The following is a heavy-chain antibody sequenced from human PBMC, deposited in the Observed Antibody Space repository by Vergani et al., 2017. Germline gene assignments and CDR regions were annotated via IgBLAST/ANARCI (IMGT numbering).Heavy chain of an antibody. Sequence: QVQLQQWGAGLLKPSETLSLTCAVYGGSFSGYYWSWIRQPPGKGLEWFGEINHSGSTNYNPSLKSRVTISVDTSKNQFSLKLSSVTAADTAVYYCARGHWGSSWYAIFDYWGQGTLVTVSS. CDR2: INHSGST. D-gene: IGHD6-13*01. V-gene: IGHV4-34*01. CDR3: ARGHWGSSWYAIFDY. J-gene: IGHJ4*02. CDR1: GGSFSGYY.